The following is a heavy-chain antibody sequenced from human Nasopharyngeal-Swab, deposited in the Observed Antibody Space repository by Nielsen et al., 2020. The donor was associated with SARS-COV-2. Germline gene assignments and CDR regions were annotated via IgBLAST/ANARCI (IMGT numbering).Heavy chain of an antibody. Sequence: SETLSLTCTVSGGSISSYYWSWIRQPPGKGLEWIGYIYYSGSTNYNPSLKSRVTISVDTSKNQFSLKLSSVTAADTAVYYCARHLAAAGDFDYWGQGTLVTVSS. V-gene: IGHV4-59*08. D-gene: IGHD6-25*01. CDR1: GGSISSYY. J-gene: IGHJ4*02. CDR2: IYYSGST. CDR3: ARHLAAAGDFDY.